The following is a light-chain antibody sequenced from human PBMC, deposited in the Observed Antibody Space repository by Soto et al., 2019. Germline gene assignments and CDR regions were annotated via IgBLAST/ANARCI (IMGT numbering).Light chain of an antibody. Sequence: EIVMTQSPATLSVSPGERATLSCRASQSVRSNLAWYQQKPGQAPRLLIHGASTRATGIPARFSGSRSGTEFTLTISSLQSEDFAVYYCQQYNNWRGTFGQGTKVEIK. CDR3: QQYNNWRGT. J-gene: IGKJ1*01. CDR1: QSVRSN. V-gene: IGKV3-15*01. CDR2: GAS.